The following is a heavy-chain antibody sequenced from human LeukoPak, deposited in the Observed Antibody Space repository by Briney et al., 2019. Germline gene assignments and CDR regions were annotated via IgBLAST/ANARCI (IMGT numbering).Heavy chain of an antibody. CDR2: IHASGST. J-gene: IGHJ4*02. Sequence: SEPLSLTCIVSSRPFNFYYWSWIRHPAGKGLEGIGRIHASGSTSYNPSLKSRLTMSIDTATTQFSLKLTSVTAADTAVYYCAGVQSVFVADQWVEGFLDYWGQGALVTVSS. CDR3: AGVQSVFVADQWVEGFLDY. V-gene: IGHV4-4*07. CDR1: SRPFNFYY. D-gene: IGHD1-26*01.